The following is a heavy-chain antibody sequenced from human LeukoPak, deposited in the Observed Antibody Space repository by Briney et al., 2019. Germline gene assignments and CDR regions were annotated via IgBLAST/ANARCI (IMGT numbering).Heavy chain of an antibody. V-gene: IGHV3-30*03. CDR3: ARGLVGATQDFDY. D-gene: IGHD1-26*01. CDR2: ISYDGSNK. CDR1: GFTFSSYG. J-gene: IGHJ4*02. Sequence: GGSLRLSCAASGFTFSSYGMHWVRQAPGKGLEWVAVISYDGSNKYYADSVKGRFTISRDNSKNTLYLQMNSLRAEDTAVYYCARGLVGATQDFDYWGQGTLVTVSS.